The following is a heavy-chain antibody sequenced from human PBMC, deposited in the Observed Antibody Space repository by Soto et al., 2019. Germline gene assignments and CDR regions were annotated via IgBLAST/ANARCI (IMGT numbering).Heavy chain of an antibody. V-gene: IGHV2-5*02. CDR2: IYWDNDR. CDR3: AHRVSYSVSWEVVWFES. D-gene: IGHD1-26*01. CDR1: GFSLSNSGVG. J-gene: IGHJ5*01. Sequence: QITLKESGPTLVEHTQTLTLTCSFSGFSLSNSGVGVGWFRQAPGKALECLGIIYWDNDRRYNPSLKDRLSITKDTSNNKVVVAMNYITPVDTGIYYCAHRVSYSVSWEVVWFESWGQGTPVTVS.